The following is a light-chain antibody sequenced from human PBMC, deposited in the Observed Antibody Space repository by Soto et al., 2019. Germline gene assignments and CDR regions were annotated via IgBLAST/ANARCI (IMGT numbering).Light chain of an antibody. CDR3: QQRSNWPHT. J-gene: IGKJ2*01. Sequence: EIVLPQSPATLSLSPGERATLSCRASQSVSSYLAWYQHKPGQAPRLLIYDASNRATGIPARFSGSGSGTDFTLTISSLEPEDFAVYYCQQRSNWPHTFGPGTKLEIK. V-gene: IGKV3-11*01. CDR1: QSVSSY. CDR2: DAS.